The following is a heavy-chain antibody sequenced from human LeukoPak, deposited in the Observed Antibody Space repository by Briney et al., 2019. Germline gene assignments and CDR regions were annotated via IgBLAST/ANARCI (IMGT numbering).Heavy chain of an antibody. J-gene: IGHJ6*02. Sequence: GGSLRLSCAASGFTFSSYAMHWGGQAPGKGVEGGAVISYDGGNKYYADSVKGRFTISRDNSKHTLYLQVNSLRAEDTAVYYCARGMWSVPAASSLDYYYYGMDVWGQGTTVTVSS. V-gene: IGHV3-30*04. CDR1: GFTFSSYA. CDR2: ISYDGGNK. D-gene: IGHD2-2*01. CDR3: ARGMWSVPAASSLDYYYYGMDV.